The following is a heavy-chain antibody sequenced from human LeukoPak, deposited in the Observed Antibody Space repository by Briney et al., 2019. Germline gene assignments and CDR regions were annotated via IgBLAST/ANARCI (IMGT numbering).Heavy chain of an antibody. Sequence: RGSLRLSCAASGFTFSSYWMSWVRQAPGKGLEWVANIKQDGSEKYYVDSVKGRFTISRDNAKNSLYLQMNSLRAEDTAVYYCARAGIVGATTVWDYWGQGTLVTVSS. D-gene: IGHD1-26*01. CDR1: GFTFSSYW. J-gene: IGHJ4*02. CDR2: IKQDGSEK. V-gene: IGHV3-7*01. CDR3: ARAGIVGATTVWDY.